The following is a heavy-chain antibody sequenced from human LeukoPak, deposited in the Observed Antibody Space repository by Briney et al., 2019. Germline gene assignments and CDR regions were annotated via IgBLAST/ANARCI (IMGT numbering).Heavy chain of an antibody. V-gene: IGHV4-61*02. Sequence: SETLSLTCSVSGDSISSGSYYWSWIRQPAGKGLEWIGRIYINGITHYNPSLKSRGTMSVDTSKNQFSLRLSSVTAADTAVYYCARSGLSDFDIWGQGTMVTVSS. CDR3: ARSGLSDFDI. CDR2: IYINGIT. CDR1: GDSISSGSYY. J-gene: IGHJ3*02. D-gene: IGHD1-1*01.